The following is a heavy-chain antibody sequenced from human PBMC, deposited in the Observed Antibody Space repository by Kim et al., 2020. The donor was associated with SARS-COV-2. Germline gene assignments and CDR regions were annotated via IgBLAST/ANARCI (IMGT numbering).Heavy chain of an antibody. J-gene: IGHJ5*02. CDR2: INPSGGST. V-gene: IGHV1-46*01. CDR3: ARDRENWNYLSRGGWEIPHNWFDP. D-gene: IGHD1-7*01. CDR1: GYTFTSYY. Sequence: ASVKVSCKASGYTFTSYYMHWVRQAPGQGLEWMGIINPSGGSTSYAQKFQGRVTMTRDTSTSTVYMELSRLRSEDTAVYYCARDRENWNYLSRGGWEIPHNWFDPWGQGTLVTVSS.